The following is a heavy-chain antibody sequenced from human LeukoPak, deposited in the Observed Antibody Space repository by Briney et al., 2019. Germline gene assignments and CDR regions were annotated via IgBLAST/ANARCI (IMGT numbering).Heavy chain of an antibody. CDR1: GFTFSSYS. CDR3: AKDTSRAAGTLY. D-gene: IGHD6-13*01. CDR2: ISSSSTI. J-gene: IGHJ4*02. V-gene: IGHV3-48*01. Sequence: GGSLRLSCAASGFTFSSYSMNWVRQAPGKGLEWVSYISSSSTIYYADSVKGRFTISRDNAKNSLYLQMNSLRAEDTAVYYCAKDTSRAAGTLYWGQGTLVTVSS.